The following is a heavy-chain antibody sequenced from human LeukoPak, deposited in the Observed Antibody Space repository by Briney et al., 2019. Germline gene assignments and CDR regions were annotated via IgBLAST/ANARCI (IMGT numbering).Heavy chain of an antibody. J-gene: IGHJ5*02. Sequence: GGSLRLSCAASGFTFSYYWMTWVRQAPGKGLEWVANLRPDGRDKYYADSVRGRFTISRDNAKNSLYLQMNGLRADDTAIYYCARDAYDDASESWGQGTLVTVSS. D-gene: IGHD3-3*01. CDR2: LRPDGRDK. V-gene: IGHV3-7*01. CDR1: GFTFSYYW. CDR3: ARDAYDDASES.